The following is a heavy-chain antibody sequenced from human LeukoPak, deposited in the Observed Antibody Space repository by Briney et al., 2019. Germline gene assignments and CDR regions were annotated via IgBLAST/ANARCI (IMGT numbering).Heavy chain of an antibody. Sequence: ASVKVSCKASGYTFTGYYMHWVRQAPGQGLEWMGWINPNSGGTNYAQKFQGRVTMTRDTSISTAYMELSRLRPDDTAVYYCARGINSYYYMDVWGKGTTVTVSS. D-gene: IGHD2-21*01. CDR2: INPNSGGT. V-gene: IGHV1-2*02. CDR3: ARGINSYYYMDV. J-gene: IGHJ6*03. CDR1: GYTFTGYY.